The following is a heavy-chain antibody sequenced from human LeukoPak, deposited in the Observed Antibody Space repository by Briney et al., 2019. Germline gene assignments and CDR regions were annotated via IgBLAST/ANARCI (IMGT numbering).Heavy chain of an antibody. V-gene: IGHV3-30*18. Sequence: PGGSLRLSCAASGFTFSSCGMHWVRQAPGKGLEWVAVISYDGSNKYYADSVKGRFTISRDSSKNTLYLQMNSLRAEDTAVYYCAKDNSDSGWLENFDYWGQGTLVTVSS. CDR3: AKDNSDSGWLENFDY. D-gene: IGHD6-19*01. J-gene: IGHJ4*02. CDR1: GFTFSSCG. CDR2: ISYDGSNK.